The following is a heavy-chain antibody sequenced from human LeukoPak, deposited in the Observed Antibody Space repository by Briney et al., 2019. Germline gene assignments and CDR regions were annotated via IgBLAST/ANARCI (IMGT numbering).Heavy chain of an antibody. CDR1: GGSFSGYC. D-gene: IGHD3-3*01. Sequence: SETLSLTCAVYGGSFSGYCWSWIRQPPGKGLEWIGEINHSGSTNYNPSLKSRVTISVDTSKNQFSLKLSSVTAADTAVYYCARATYYGFWSGYELDYWGQGTLVTVSS. V-gene: IGHV4-34*01. J-gene: IGHJ4*02. CDR2: INHSGST. CDR3: ARATYYGFWSGYELDY.